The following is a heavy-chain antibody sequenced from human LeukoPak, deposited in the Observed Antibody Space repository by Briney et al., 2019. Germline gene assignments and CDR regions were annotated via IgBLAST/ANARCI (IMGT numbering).Heavy chain of an antibody. J-gene: IGHJ4*02. CDR2: SSSSSSI. CDR3: ARYCTFLTCSGTRFNS. Sequence: GGSLRLSCAASGFTFSSYSMNWVRQAPGKGLEWVSYSSSSSSIYYADSVKGRFTISRDNAKNSLYLQMNSLRAEDTAVYYCARYCTFLTCSGTRFNSWGPGTLVTVSS. V-gene: IGHV3-48*01. D-gene: IGHD1-1*01. CDR1: GFTFSSYS.